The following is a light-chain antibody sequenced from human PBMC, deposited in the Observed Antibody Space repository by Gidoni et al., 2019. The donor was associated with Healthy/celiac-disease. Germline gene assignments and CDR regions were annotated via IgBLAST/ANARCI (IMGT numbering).Light chain of an antibody. J-gene: IGKJ4*01. Sequence: EIVLTPSPATLSLSPGERATLSCRASQSVSSYLAWYQQKPGQAPRLLIYAASNRATGTPARFSGSGSGTDFTLTISSLEPEDVAVYYCQQRSNQLTFGGGTKVEIK. CDR2: AAS. CDR1: QSVSSY. V-gene: IGKV3-11*01. CDR3: QQRSNQLT.